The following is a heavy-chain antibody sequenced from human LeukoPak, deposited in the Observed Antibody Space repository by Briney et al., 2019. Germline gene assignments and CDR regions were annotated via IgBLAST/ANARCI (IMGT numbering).Heavy chain of an antibody. Sequence: GESLKISCKGSGYSFTSYWIGWVRQLPGKGPEWMGIIYPGDSDTRYSPSFQGQVTISADKSISTAYLQWSSLKASDTAMYYCARFRQDYYGSGENYYYMDVWGKGTTVTVSS. CDR1: GYSFTSYW. D-gene: IGHD3-10*01. CDR2: IYPGDSDT. V-gene: IGHV5-51*01. J-gene: IGHJ6*03. CDR3: ARFRQDYYGSGENYYYMDV.